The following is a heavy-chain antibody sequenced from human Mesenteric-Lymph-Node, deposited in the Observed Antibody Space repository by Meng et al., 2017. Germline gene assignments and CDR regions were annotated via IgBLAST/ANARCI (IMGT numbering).Heavy chain of an antibody. Sequence: QVQLVQFGAWVKKPGSSVKVSCKASGYTFTNYDINWVRQAPGQGLEWMGWINPNSGNTGYAQKFQGRVTLTRNTSISTAYMEVSSLRYEDTSVYYCARDLAGSHRGGYFDFWGQGTLVTVSS. CDR2: INPNSGNT. CDR1: GYTFTNYD. CDR3: ARDLAGSHRGGYFDF. D-gene: IGHD3-10*01. J-gene: IGHJ4*02. V-gene: IGHV1-8*03.